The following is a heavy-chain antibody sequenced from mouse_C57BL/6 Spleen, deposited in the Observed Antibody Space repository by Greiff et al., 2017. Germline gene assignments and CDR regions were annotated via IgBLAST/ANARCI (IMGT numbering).Heavy chain of an antibody. CDR3: ARDFPDYYGSSYWYFDV. Sequence: EVKVVESEGGLVQPGSSMKLSCTASGFTFSDYYMAWVRQVPEKGLEWVANINYDGSSTYYLDSLKSRFIISRDNAKNILYLQMSSLKSEDTATYYCARDFPDYYGSSYWYFDVWGTGTTVTVSS. V-gene: IGHV5-16*01. CDR1: GFTFSDYY. CDR2: INYDGSST. D-gene: IGHD1-1*01. J-gene: IGHJ1*03.